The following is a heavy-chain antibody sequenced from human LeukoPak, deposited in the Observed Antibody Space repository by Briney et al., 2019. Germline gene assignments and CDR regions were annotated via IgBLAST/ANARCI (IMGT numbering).Heavy chain of an antibody. Sequence: SETLSLTCTVSGGSINSYYWSWIRQPPGKGLEWIGYIYYSGSTNYNPSLKSRVTISVDTSKNQFSLKLSSETAADTAVYYCARGSDWYGGHWFDPWGQGTLVTVSS. CDR1: GGSINSYY. J-gene: IGHJ5*02. CDR3: ARGSDWYGGHWFDP. D-gene: IGHD6-19*01. CDR2: IYYSGST. V-gene: IGHV4-59*01.